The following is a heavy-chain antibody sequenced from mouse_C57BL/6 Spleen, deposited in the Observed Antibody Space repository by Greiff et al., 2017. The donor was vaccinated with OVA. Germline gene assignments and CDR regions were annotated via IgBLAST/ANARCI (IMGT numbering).Heavy chain of an antibody. Sequence: EVKLVESGPGLVKPSQSLSLTCSVTGYSITSGYYWNWIRQFPGNKLEWMGYISYDGSNHYNPSLKNRISITRDTSKNQFFLKLNSVTTEDTATYYCARGTTPWYFDVWGTGTTVTVSS. CDR3: ARGTTPWYFDV. J-gene: IGHJ1*03. D-gene: IGHD1-1*01. CDR2: ISYDGSN. V-gene: IGHV3-6*01. CDR1: GYSITSGYY.